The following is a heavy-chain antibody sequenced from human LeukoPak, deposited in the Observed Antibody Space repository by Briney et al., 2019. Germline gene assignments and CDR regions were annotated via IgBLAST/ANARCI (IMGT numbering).Heavy chain of an antibody. V-gene: IGHV1-69*04. CDR1: GGTFSSYA. CDR3: AREQRIVVAQIDY. CDR2: IIPILGIA. D-gene: IGHD3-22*01. J-gene: IGHJ4*02. Sequence: SVKVSCKASGGTFSSYAISWVRQAPGQGLEWMGRIIPILGIANYAQKFQGRVTITADKSTSTAYIELSSLRSEDTAVYYCAREQRIVVAQIDYWGQGTLVTVSS.